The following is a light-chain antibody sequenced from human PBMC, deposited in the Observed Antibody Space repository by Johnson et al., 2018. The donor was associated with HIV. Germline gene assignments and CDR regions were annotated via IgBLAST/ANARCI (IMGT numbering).Light chain of an antibody. CDR2: ENN. V-gene: IGLV1-51*02. Sequence: QSVLTQPPSVSAAPGQKVTISCSGSSSNIGNNYVSWYKQLPGTAPKLLIYENNKRTSGIPDRFSGSKSGTSATLGITGLQTGDEADYYCGTWDSSLSAFYVFGTGTKVTVL. CDR3: GTWDSSLSAFYV. CDR1: SSNIGNNY. J-gene: IGLJ1*01.